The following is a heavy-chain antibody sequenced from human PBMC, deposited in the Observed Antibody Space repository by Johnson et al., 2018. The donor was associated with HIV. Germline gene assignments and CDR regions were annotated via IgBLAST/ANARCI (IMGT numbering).Heavy chain of an antibody. CDR2: ISYDGSNK. Sequence: QVQLVESGGGVVQPGRSLKVSCAASGFTFSSYDMHWVRQPPGKGLEWVAVISYDGSNKYYADSVKGRFTISRDNSKNTLYLQMNSLRAEDTAVDYCAGDGTTGPSGDAYDIWGQGTMVTVSS. D-gene: IGHD4-17*01. J-gene: IGHJ3*02. V-gene: IGHV3-30*03. CDR1: GFTFSSYD. CDR3: AGDGTTGPSGDAYDI.